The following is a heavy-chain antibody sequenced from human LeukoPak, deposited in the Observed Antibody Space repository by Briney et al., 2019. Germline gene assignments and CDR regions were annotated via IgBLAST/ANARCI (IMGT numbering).Heavy chain of an antibody. Sequence: SETLSLTCAVYGGSFSGYYWSWIRQPPGKGLEWIGEINHSGSTNYNPSLKSRVTISVDTSKNQFSLKLSSVTAADTAVYYCARGVPPSYCSGGSCYFAPHFDNWGQGTLVTVSS. CDR3: ARGVPPSYCSGGSCYFAPHFDN. CDR2: INHSGST. V-gene: IGHV4-34*01. D-gene: IGHD2-15*01. J-gene: IGHJ4*02. CDR1: GGSFSGYY.